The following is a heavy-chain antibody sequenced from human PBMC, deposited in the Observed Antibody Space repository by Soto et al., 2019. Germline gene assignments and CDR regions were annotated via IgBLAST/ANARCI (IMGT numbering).Heavy chain of an antibody. V-gene: IGHV1-69*06. D-gene: IGHD3-22*01. CDR3: VTIGDSSDYPGFFAY. J-gene: IGHJ4*02. CDR2: IIPIFGTA. Sequence: QVQLVQSGAEVKKPGSSVKVSCKASGGTFSSYAISWVRQAPGQGLEWMGGIIPIFGTANYAQKFQGRVTITADKSTSTAYMELSSLRSEDTAVYYCVTIGDSSDYPGFFAYWGQGTLVTVSS. CDR1: GGTFSSYA.